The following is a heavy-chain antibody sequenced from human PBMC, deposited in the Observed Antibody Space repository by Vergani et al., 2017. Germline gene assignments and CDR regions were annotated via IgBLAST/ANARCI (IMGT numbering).Heavy chain of an antibody. V-gene: IGHV3-7*04. CDR2: IKKDGSET. CDR1: GFTFSSYW. Sequence: EVQLVESGGGLVQPGGSLRLSCAASGFTFSSYWMSWVRQAPGKGLEWVANIKKDGSETYYVDSVKGRFTISRDNAKNSLYLQMNSLRAEDTAVYYCAGVRAVAGSFYGMDCWGQGTTVTVPS. D-gene: IGHD6-19*01. CDR3: AGVRAVAGSFYGMDC. J-gene: IGHJ6*02.